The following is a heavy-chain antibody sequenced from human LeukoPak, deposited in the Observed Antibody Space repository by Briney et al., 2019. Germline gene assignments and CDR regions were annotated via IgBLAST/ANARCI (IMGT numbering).Heavy chain of an antibody. D-gene: IGHD2-15*01. J-gene: IGHJ4*02. CDR1: GFTFSSYG. V-gene: IGHV3-30*18. CDR3: AKVGGLGYSPSY. CDR2: ISYDGSNK. Sequence: PGRSLRLSCAASGFTFSSYGMHWVRQAPGKGLEWVAVISYDGSNKYYADSVKGRFTISRDNSKNTLYLQMNSLRAEDTAVYYCAKVGGLGYSPSYWGQGTLVTVSS.